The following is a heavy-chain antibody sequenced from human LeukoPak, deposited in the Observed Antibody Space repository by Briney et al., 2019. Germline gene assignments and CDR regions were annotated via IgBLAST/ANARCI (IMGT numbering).Heavy chain of an antibody. J-gene: IGHJ3*02. Sequence: SETLSLTCTVSGGSISSGANCWSWIRQPPGRGLEWIGYISHSESAYYSPSLESRITISVDRPKNQFSLKLKSVTAADTAIYYCARDGGTTSNPSHDTFAIWGQGTMVAVSS. D-gene: IGHD4-11*01. CDR2: ISHSESA. V-gene: IGHV4-30-2*01. CDR1: GGSISSGANC. CDR3: ARDGGTTSNPSHDTFAI.